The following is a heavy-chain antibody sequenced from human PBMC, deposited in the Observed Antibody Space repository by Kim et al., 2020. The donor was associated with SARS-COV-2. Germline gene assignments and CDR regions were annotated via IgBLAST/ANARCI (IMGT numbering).Heavy chain of an antibody. CDR1: GFTFSSFW. CDR2: ISSDGSTT. D-gene: IGHD4-17*01. J-gene: IGHJ4*02. Sequence: GGSLRLSCAASGFTFSSFWMHWVRQAPGKGLVWVSLISSDGSTTTYADSVKGRFTISRENAKNTQSLQMNSLTAEDTAAHYCVRGGGDYWYWGLGTLVTV. CDR3: VRGGGDYWY. V-gene: IGHV3-74*01.